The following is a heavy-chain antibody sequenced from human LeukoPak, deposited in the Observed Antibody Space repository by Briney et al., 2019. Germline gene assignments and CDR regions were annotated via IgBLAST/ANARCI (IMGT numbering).Heavy chain of an antibody. CDR1: GYTFTSYG. V-gene: IGHV1-18*01. Sequence: ASVKVSCKASGYTFTSYGISWVRQAPGQGLEWMGWISAYNGNTNYAQKLQGRVTMTTDTSTSTAYMELRSLRSDDTAVYYCARDGPTDLEWLWSIPDAFDIWGQGTMVTVSS. CDR3: ARDGPTDLEWLWSIPDAFDI. CDR2: ISAYNGNT. D-gene: IGHD3-3*01. J-gene: IGHJ3*02.